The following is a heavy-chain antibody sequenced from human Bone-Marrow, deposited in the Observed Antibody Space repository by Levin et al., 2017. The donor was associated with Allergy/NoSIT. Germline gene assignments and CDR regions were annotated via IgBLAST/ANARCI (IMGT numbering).Heavy chain of an antibody. J-gene: IGHJ4*02. Sequence: SETLSLTCSVSGVSLDIGAFYWTWIRQPAGKGLEWIGRIHTSGSTDYHPSLGSRVTISLDKSKKQFSLRLNSVTAADTAVYYCARDGSGSYYGYYFDYWGQGSLVTVSS. CDR1: GVSLDIGAFY. CDR2: IHTSGST. CDR3: ARDGSGSYYGYYFDY. V-gene: IGHV4-61*02. D-gene: IGHD3-10*01.